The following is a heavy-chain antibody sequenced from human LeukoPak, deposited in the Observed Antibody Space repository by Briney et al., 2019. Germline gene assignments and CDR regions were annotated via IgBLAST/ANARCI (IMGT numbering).Heavy chain of an antibody. CDR2: INPGGSSI. J-gene: IGHJ4*02. V-gene: IGHV3-74*01. CDR1: GFTFSSYW. CDR3: ARSNQADDY. D-gene: IGHD1-14*01. Sequence: GGSLRLSCAASGFTFSSYWMHWVRQVPGKGLVWVARINPGGSSITYADSVKGRFTISRDNAKNTLYLPMDSLRAEDTGVYYCARSNQADDYWGQGTLVTVSS.